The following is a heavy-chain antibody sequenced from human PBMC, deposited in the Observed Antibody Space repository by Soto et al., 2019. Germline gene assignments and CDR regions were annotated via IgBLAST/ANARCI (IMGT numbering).Heavy chain of an antibody. Sequence: SETLSLTCTVSTDSSSFTNSYWGWIRQPPGKGLQWIGSSSYNGGTFYNPSLKGRVVISFDTSKKQSSLQVASVTAADTAVYFCARHRIEVVWRGFDFWGQGSPVTVSS. CDR3: ARHRIEVVWRGFDF. J-gene: IGHJ4*02. CDR2: SSYNGGT. V-gene: IGHV4-39*01. D-gene: IGHD3-10*01. CDR1: TDSSSFTNSY.